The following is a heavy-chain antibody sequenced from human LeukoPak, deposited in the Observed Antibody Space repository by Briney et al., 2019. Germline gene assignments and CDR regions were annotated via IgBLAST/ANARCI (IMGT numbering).Heavy chain of an antibody. Sequence: GGSLRLSCAASGFTFRNYAVSWVRQAPGKGLEWVSSISSSSSYIYYADSVKGRFTISRDNAKNSLYLQMNSLRAEDTAVYYCATARGYSYGGAFDIWGQGTMVTVSS. CDR2: ISSSSSYI. CDR1: GFTFRNYA. CDR3: ATARGYSYGGAFDI. J-gene: IGHJ3*02. D-gene: IGHD5-18*01. V-gene: IGHV3-21*01.